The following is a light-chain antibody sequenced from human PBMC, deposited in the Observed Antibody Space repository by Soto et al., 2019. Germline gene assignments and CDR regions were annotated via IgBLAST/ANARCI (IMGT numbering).Light chain of an antibody. V-gene: IGKV3-20*01. CDR1: QSVSSTS. Sequence: EIVLTQSPGTLSLSPGERATLSCRASQSVSSTSLAWYQQKPGQAPRLLIYSASSRATGIPDRFSGSGSGTAFSLTISRLEPEDFEVYHWQQYDRSPYTFGQGTKLEIK. J-gene: IGKJ2*01. CDR2: SAS. CDR3: QQYDRSPYT.